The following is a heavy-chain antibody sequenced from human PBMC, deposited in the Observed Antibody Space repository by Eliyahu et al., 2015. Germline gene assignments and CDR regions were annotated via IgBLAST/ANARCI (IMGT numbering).Heavy chain of an antibody. V-gene: IGHV3-33*01. CDR1: XFXFSSYG. Sequence: QVQLVESGGGVVQPGRSLRLSCAASXFXFSSYGMHWVRQAPGKGLXWVAVIWYDGSNKYYADSVKGRFTISRDNSKNTLYLQMNSLRAEDTAVYYCARDKEDGDYVDYWGQGTLVTVSS. D-gene: IGHD4-17*01. CDR3: ARDKEDGDYVDY. CDR2: IWYDGSNK. J-gene: IGHJ4*02.